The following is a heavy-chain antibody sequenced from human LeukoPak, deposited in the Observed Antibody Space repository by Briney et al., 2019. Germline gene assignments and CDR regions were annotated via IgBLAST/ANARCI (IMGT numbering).Heavy chain of an antibody. CDR1: GYSFTDYY. CDR2: INPNSGDT. CDR3: TRGPSTGVFDY. V-gene: IGHV1-2*02. Sequence: GASVKVSCKASGYSFTDYYIHWVRQAPGQGLEWMGWINPNSGDTDSAQKFQGRVTMTRDTSINTVYMELSRLRSDDTAMYYCTRGPSTGVFDYWGQGTLVNVSS. J-gene: IGHJ4*02. D-gene: IGHD3-10*01.